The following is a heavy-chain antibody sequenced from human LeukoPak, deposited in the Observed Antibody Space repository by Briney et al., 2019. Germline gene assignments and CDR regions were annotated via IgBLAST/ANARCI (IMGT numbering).Heavy chain of an antibody. Sequence: PGGSLRLSCAASGFTFSSNWMHWVRQAPGKGLVWVSRINEDGSTTNYADSVKGRSTIFRDNAKNTLYLQMNSLRDEDTAMYYCARIGGGSYFVDAFDIWGQGTMVTVSS. V-gene: IGHV3-74*01. D-gene: IGHD1-26*01. CDR3: ARIGGGSYFVDAFDI. CDR2: INEDGSTT. CDR1: GFTFSSNW. J-gene: IGHJ3*02.